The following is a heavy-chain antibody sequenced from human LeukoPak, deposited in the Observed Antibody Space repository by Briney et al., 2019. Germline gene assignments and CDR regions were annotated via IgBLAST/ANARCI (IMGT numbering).Heavy chain of an antibody. D-gene: IGHD3-22*01. Sequence: GGSLRLSCAASGFTFSSYAMHWVRQATGKGLEWVAVISYDGSNKYYADSVKGRFTISRDNSKNTLYPQMNSLRAEDTAVYYCARDGFITMIVVVTHGAFDIWGQGTMVTVSS. J-gene: IGHJ3*02. CDR3: ARDGFITMIVVVTHGAFDI. V-gene: IGHV3-30-3*01. CDR2: ISYDGSNK. CDR1: GFTFSSYA.